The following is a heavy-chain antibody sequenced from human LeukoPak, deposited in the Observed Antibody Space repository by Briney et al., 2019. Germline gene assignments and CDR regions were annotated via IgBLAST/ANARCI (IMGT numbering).Heavy chain of an antibody. J-gene: IGHJ4*02. D-gene: IGHD7-27*01. Sequence: ASVKVSCQVSGYTFTSYYMHWVRQAPGQGLEWMGIINPSGGSTSYAQKFQGRVTMTRDTSTSTVYMELSSLRSEDTAVYYCATTRLGIGSFDYWGQGTLVTVSS. V-gene: IGHV1-46*01. CDR1: GYTFTSYY. CDR2: INPSGGST. CDR3: ATTRLGIGSFDY.